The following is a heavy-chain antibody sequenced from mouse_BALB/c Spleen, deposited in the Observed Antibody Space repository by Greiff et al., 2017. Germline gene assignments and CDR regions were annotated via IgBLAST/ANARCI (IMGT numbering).Heavy chain of an antibody. J-gene: IGHJ3*01. CDR1: GYTFTDYA. CDR3: ARGKDWFAY. CDR2: ISTYYGDA. V-gene: IGHV1S137*01. Sequence: VQLQQSGAELVRPGVSVKISCKGSGYTFTDYAMHWVKQSHAKSLEWIGVISTYYGDASYNQKFKGKATMTVDKSSSTAYMELARLTSEDSAIYYCARGKDWFAYWGQGTLVTVS. D-gene: IGHD1-3*01.